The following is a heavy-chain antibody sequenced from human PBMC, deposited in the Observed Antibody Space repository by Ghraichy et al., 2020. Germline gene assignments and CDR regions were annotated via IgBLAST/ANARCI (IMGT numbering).Heavy chain of an antibody. CDR2: ISSNGGST. D-gene: IGHD2-15*01. V-gene: IGHV3-64D*06. Sequence: GGSLRLSCSASGFTFSNYAMHWVSQAPGKGLEYVSAISSNGGSTYYADSVKGRFTISRDNSKTTLYLQMSSLRPEDTAVYYCVKSPLGYCSGGSCYRYYFDSWGQGTLVTVSS. J-gene: IGHJ4*02. CDR3: VKSPLGYCSGGSCYRYYFDS. CDR1: GFTFSNYA.